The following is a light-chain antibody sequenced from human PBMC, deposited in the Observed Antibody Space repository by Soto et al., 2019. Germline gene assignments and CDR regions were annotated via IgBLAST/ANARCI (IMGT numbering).Light chain of an antibody. Sequence: DIQMTQSPSSLSASVGDRVTITCRASQSLSSYLNWYQQKPGKAPKLLIYDASSLQSGVPSRFSGSGSGTDFTLTISSLQPEDFATYYCQQSYSTPGATFGGGTKVDIK. J-gene: IGKJ4*01. CDR1: QSLSSY. V-gene: IGKV1-39*01. CDR3: QQSYSTPGAT. CDR2: DAS.